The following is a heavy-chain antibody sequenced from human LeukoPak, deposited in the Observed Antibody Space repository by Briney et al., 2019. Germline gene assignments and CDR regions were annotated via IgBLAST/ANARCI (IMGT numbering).Heavy chain of an antibody. Sequence: PGGSLRLSCAVSGFTFSSYWMSWVRQAPGKGLEWVSSISGGSTYYADSRKGRFTISRDNAKNSLYLQMNSLRAEDTAVYYCARGWGSYMDVWGKGTTVTVSS. CDR3: ARGWGSYMDV. CDR1: GFTFSSYW. V-gene: IGHV3-21*01. CDR2: ISGGST. D-gene: IGHD3-16*01. J-gene: IGHJ6*03.